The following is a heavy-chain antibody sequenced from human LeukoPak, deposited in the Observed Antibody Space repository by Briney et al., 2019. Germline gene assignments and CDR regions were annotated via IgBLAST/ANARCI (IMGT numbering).Heavy chain of an antibody. CDR2: IRQDGGLK. CDR1: GFSFSNYS. Sequence: GGSLRLSCAASGFSFSNYSMNWVRQAPGKGLEWVANIRQDGGLKHYVDSVKGRFTISRDNAENSLYLQMNSLRAEDTAVYYCAREIVGAIKSYFDYWGQGTLVTASS. J-gene: IGHJ4*02. D-gene: IGHD1-26*01. CDR3: AREIVGAIKSYFDY. V-gene: IGHV3-7*01.